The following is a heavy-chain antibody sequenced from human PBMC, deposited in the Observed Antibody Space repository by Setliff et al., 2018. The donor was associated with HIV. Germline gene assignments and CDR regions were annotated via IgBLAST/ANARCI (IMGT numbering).Heavy chain of an antibody. CDR3: ARGPRVFAAVVETPFAF. D-gene: IGHD6-19*01. V-gene: IGHV4-34*01. J-gene: IGHJ4*02. Sequence: PSETLSLTCAFNGGSFSGYYWMWIRQSPGEGLEWIGEINHSGNTNYNPSLKSRVTMSGDTSKNQFSLNLTSVTAADTAVYFCARGPRVFAAVVETPFAFWGQGTRVTVSS. CDR1: GGSFSGYY. CDR2: INHSGNT.